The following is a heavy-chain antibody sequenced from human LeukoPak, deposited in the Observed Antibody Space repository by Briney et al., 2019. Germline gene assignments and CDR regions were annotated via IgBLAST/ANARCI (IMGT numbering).Heavy chain of an antibody. V-gene: IGHV4-59*01. CDR1: GGSLSSYY. CDR3: VGWQQLLFDY. D-gene: IGHD6-13*01. J-gene: IGHJ4*02. CDR2: IHYSGST. Sequence: SETLSLTCTGTGGSLSSYYLSWLRQPPWGGLEWIGYIHYSGSTNYNPSLKGRVAMSVDTSKNQFSLKLSSVTAADTAVYYCVGWQQLLFDYWGQGTLVTVSS.